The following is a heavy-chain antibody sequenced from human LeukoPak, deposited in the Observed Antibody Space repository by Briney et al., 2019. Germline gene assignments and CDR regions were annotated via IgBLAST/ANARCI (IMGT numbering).Heavy chain of an antibody. CDR2: MNPNSGNT. J-gene: IGHJ5*02. Sequence: ASXXXSCKASGYTFTSYDINWVRQATGQGLEWMGWMNPNSGNTGYAQKFQGRVTITRNTSISTAYMELSSLRSEDTAVYYCARGVLLSWSNWFDPWGQGTLVTVSS. V-gene: IGHV1-8*03. CDR3: ARGVLLSWSNWFDP. CDR1: GYTFTSYD. D-gene: IGHD3-10*01.